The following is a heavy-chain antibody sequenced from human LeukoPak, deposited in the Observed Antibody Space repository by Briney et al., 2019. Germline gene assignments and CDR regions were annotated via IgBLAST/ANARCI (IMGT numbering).Heavy chain of an antibody. CDR3: ARSYYYDSIDY. D-gene: IGHD3-22*01. CDR1: GGSFSGYY. V-gene: IGHV4-34*01. CDR2: INHSGST. J-gene: IGHJ4*02. Sequence: IPSETLSLTCAVYGGSFSGYYWSWIRQPPGKGLEWIGEINHSGSTNYNPSLKSRVTISVDTSKNQFSLKLSSVTAADTAVYYCARSYYYDSIDYWGQGTLVTVSS.